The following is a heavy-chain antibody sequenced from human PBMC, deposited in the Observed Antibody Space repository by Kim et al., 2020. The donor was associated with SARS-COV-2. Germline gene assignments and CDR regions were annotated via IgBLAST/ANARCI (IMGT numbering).Heavy chain of an antibody. V-gene: IGHV4-31*02. Sequence: YNPTLMSRVTISEDTSENRFSLKLSSVTAADTAVYYCARVVTSYYYGMVVWGQGTTVTVSS. D-gene: IGHD3-10*01. J-gene: IGHJ6*02. CDR3: ARVVTSYYYGMVV.